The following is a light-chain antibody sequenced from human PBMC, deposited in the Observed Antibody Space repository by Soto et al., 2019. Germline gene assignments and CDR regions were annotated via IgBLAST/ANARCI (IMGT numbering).Light chain of an antibody. V-gene: IGKV3-20*01. CDR1: QSVSRSL. Sequence: EIGLTQSPGTLSLSPGERATLSCRASQSVSRSLLAWYQQKPGQAPRLLIYGASTRATGIADRFSGSGSGTDFTLSISRLEPEEFAVYYCQQYGNPPPYSFGQGTKLEIK. CDR3: QQYGNPPPYS. J-gene: IGKJ2*03. CDR2: GAS.